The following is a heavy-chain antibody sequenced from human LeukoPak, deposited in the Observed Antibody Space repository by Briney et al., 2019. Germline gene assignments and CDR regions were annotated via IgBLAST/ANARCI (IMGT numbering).Heavy chain of an antibody. CDR1: GYTFTSNY. CDR3: ARDQEGFDY. J-gene: IGHJ4*02. V-gene: IGHV1-46*01. CDR2: IYPRDSST. Sequence: ASVKVSCKASGYTFTSNYIHWVRQAPGQGLEWMGMIYPRDSSTSYAQKFQGRVTVTRETSTSTVHMELSGLRSEDTAVYYCARDQEGFDYWGQGTLVTVSS.